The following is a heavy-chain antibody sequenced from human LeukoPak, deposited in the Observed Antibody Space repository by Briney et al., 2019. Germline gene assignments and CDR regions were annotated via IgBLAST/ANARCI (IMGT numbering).Heavy chain of an antibody. D-gene: IGHD6-6*01. V-gene: IGHV4-38-2*02. CDR2: ISHSGST. CDR3: ARDPAWLVSGSIY. CDR1: GYSISSGYS. Sequence: SETLSLTCSVSGYSISSGYSWGWIRQPPGKGLDWIGSISHSGSTYHNPSLKSRVTISVDTSKNQFSLKLSSVTAADTAVYYCARDPAWLVSGSIYWGQGTLVTVSS. J-gene: IGHJ4*02.